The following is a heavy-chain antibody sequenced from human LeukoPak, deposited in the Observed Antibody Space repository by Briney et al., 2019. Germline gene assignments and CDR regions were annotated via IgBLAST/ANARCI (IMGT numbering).Heavy chain of an antibody. D-gene: IGHD6-19*01. J-gene: IGHJ4*02. CDR2: ISYDASNK. CDR1: GFTFSSYG. Sequence: PGGSLRLSCAASGFTFSSYGMHWVRQAPGKGLEWAAVISYDASNKYYADSVKGRFTISRDNSKNTLYLQMNSLRAEDTAVYHCARGRKWLVPCLDYWGQGTLVTVSS. CDR3: ARGRKWLVPCLDY. V-gene: IGHV3-30*03.